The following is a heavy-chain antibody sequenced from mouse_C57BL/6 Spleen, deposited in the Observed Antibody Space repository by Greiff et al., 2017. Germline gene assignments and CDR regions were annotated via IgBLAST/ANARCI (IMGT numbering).Heavy chain of an antibody. Sequence: DVMLVESGGDLVKPGGSLKLSCAASGFTFSSYGMSWVRQTPDKRLEWVATISSGGSYTYYPDSVKGRVTISRDNAKNTQYLQMSSLKSEDTAMYYCARVDSSGYEDYAMDYWGQGTSVTVSS. CDR3: ARVDSSGYEDYAMDY. CDR2: ISSGGSYT. CDR1: GFTFSSYG. D-gene: IGHD3-2*02. J-gene: IGHJ4*01. V-gene: IGHV5-6*02.